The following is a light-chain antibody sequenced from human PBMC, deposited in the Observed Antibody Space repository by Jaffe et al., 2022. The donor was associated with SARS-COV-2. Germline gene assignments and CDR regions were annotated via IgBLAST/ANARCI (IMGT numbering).Light chain of an antibody. V-gene: IGKV1-33*01. CDR3: QQYENLPLT. CDR1: QDIGKY. Sequence: DNQMTQSPSSLSASVGDRVTITCQANQDIGKYLNWYQKKPGKAPKLLIYDASNLQIGVPSRFSGGGSGTDFTFTISTLQPEDAATYYCQQYENLPLTFGGGTKVEI. J-gene: IGKJ4*01. CDR2: DAS.